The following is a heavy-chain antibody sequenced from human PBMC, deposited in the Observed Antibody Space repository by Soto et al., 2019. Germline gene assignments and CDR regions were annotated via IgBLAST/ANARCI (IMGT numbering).Heavy chain of an antibody. J-gene: IGHJ3*02. CDR3: ARDTTPGITTGHGACDI. CDR2: IYHRVST. V-gene: IGHV4-30-2*01. D-gene: IGHD3-10*01. CDR1: GGSIRSGGYS. Sequence: SETLSLTCAVSGGSIRSGGYSWSWIPHPTGKGLEWIGYIYHRVSTYYNPSLKSRATISVDRSKNQFSLKLSSVTAADTAVYYCARDTTPGITTGHGACDIWGEGRIISVSS.